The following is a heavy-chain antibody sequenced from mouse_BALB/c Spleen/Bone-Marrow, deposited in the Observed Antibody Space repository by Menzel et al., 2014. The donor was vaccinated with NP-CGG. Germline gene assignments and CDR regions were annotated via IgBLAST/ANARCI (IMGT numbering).Heavy chain of an antibody. CDR2: IDPANGNT. D-gene: IGHD3-2*01. V-gene: IGHV14-3*02. CDR1: GFNIKDTY. J-gene: IGHJ3*01. Sequence: EVQLVESGAELVKPGASVKLSCAASGFNIKDTYMHWVKQRPEQGLEWIGRIDPANGNTKYDPKFQGKATITADTSSNTAYLQLSSQASEDPAVYCCATTDSSGVFAYWGQGTLVTVSA. CDR3: ATTDSSGVFAY.